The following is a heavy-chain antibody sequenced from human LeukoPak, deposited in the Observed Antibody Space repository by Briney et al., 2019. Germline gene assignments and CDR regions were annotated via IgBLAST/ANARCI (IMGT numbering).Heavy chain of an antibody. V-gene: IGHV4-39*01. D-gene: IGHD5-12*01. CDR3: ARLRGETARGYSGYDMNYYYYYYMDV. CDR2: IYYSGST. Sequence: PSETLSLTCTVSGGSISSSIYYWGWIRQPPEKGLEWIGTIYYSGSTYYNPSLKSRVAISVDTSKNQFSLKLSSVTAADTAVYYCARLRGETARGYSGYDMNYYYYYYMDVWGKGTTVTVSS. J-gene: IGHJ6*03. CDR1: GGSISSSIYY.